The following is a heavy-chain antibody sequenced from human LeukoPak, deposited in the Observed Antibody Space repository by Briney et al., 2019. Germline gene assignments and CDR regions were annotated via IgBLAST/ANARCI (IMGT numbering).Heavy chain of an antibody. V-gene: IGHV4-30-2*01. CDR2: IYHSGST. Sequence: SETQSLTCTVSGGSISSGGYFYYGWIRQHPGKGLEWIGYIYHSGSTYYNSSLKSRVTISVDRSKNQFSLKLSSVTAADTAVYYCARGGRYSGSYYFGYWGQGTLVTVSS. J-gene: IGHJ4*02. CDR3: ARGGRYSGSYYFGY. CDR1: GGSISSGGYF. D-gene: IGHD1-26*01.